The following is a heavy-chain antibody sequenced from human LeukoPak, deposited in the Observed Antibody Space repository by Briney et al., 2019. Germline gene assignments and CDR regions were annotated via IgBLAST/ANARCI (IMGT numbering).Heavy chain of an antibody. Sequence: GGSLRLSCAASGFTVSDNYMSWVRQAPGKGLEWVSVMYSGGDTYYADSVKGRFTFSRDISKNTLYLQMNSLRTEDTAMYYCARDAPQVPAAGVLASWGRGTLVTVSS. CDR3: ARDAPQVPAAGVLAS. D-gene: IGHD6-13*01. CDR1: GFTVSDNY. J-gene: IGHJ5*02. CDR2: MYSGGDT. V-gene: IGHV3-53*01.